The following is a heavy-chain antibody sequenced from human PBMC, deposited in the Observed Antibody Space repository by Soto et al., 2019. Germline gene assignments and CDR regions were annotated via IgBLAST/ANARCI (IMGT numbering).Heavy chain of an antibody. D-gene: IGHD6-13*01. CDR2: ISYDGSNK. CDR1: GFTFSSYA. V-gene: IGHV3-30-3*01. CDR3: ATYSSSWYVYSYYFDY. Sequence: QVQLVESGGGVVQPGRSLRLSCAASGFTFSSYAMHWVRQAPGKGLEWVAVISYDGSNKYYADSVKGRFTISRDNSKNTLYLQMNGLRSEDTAVYYCATYSSSWYVYSYYFDYWGQGTLVTVSS. J-gene: IGHJ4*02.